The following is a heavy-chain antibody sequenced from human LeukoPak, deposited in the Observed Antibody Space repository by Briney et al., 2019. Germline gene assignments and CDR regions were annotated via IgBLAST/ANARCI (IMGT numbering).Heavy chain of an antibody. J-gene: IGHJ4*02. D-gene: IGHD4-17*01. CDR3: ARNLDYGDYEGLQDY. CDR2: FDPEDGDT. CDR1: GYTLTELS. Sequence: ASVKVSCKVSGYTLTELSMHWVRQAPGKGLEWMGGFDPEDGDTIYAQKFQGRVTMTEDTSTDTAYMELSSLRSEDTAVYYCARNLDYGDYEGLQDYWGQGTLVTVSS. V-gene: IGHV1-24*01.